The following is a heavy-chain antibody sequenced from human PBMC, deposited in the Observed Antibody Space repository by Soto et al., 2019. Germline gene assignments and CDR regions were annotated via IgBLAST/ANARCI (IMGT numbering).Heavy chain of an antibody. Sequence: QVQLVQSGAEVKKPGAAVKVSCKASGYNFTSYDLNWVRQDTGQGLEWMGWMNPNSGNTGYAQKFQGRVTMTRTTSIITAYMELSSLRSEDTAVYYCARKSTGSTSMDVWGQGSTFTVSS. J-gene: IGHJ6*02. CDR3: ARKSTGSTSMDV. V-gene: IGHV1-8*01. D-gene: IGHD1-1*01. CDR1: GYNFTSYD. CDR2: MNPNSGNT.